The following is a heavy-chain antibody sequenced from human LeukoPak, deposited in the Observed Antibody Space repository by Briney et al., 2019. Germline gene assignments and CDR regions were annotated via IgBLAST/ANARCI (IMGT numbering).Heavy chain of an antibody. J-gene: IGHJ4*02. CDR2: IYYSGST. Sequence: KPSETPSLTCTVSGGSISSSSYYWGWIRQPPGKGLEWIGSIYYSGSTYYNPSLKSRVTISVDTSKNQFSLKLSSVTAADTAVYYCASHRGYSYGYNYWGQGTLVTVSS. V-gene: IGHV4-39*01. CDR1: GGSISSSSYY. D-gene: IGHD5-18*01. CDR3: ASHRGYSYGYNY.